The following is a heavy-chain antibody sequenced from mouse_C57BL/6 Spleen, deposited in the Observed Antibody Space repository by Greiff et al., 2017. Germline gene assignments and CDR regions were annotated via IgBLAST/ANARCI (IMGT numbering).Heavy chain of an antibody. Sequence: EVQVVESEGGLVQPGSSMKLSCTASGFTFSDYYMAWVRQVPEKGLEWVANINYDGSSTYYLDSLKSRFIISRDNAKNILYLQMSSLKSEDTATYYCARDRYYYGSSYWYFDVWGTGTTVTVSS. CDR3: ARDRYYYGSSYWYFDV. J-gene: IGHJ1*03. CDR1: GFTFSDYY. D-gene: IGHD1-1*01. CDR2: INYDGSST. V-gene: IGHV5-16*01.